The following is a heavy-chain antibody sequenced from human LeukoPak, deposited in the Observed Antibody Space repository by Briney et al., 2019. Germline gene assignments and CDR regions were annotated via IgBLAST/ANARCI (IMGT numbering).Heavy chain of an antibody. CDR3: ATLTVTTPYYFDY. J-gene: IGHJ4*02. Sequence: SETLSLTCTVSGGSISSYYWSWIRQTPGKGLEWIGYIYYSGTTNYNPSLRSRVAISLDTSKNQFSLKLSSVTAADTAVYYCATLTVTTPYYFDYWGQGTLVTVSS. CDR2: IYYSGTT. D-gene: IGHD4-11*01. CDR1: GGSISSYY. V-gene: IGHV4-59*08.